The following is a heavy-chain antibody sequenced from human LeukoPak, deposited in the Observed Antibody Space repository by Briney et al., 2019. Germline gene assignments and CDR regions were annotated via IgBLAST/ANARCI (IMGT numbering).Heavy chain of an antibody. CDR1: GGSISSYY. CDR3: ARFQPYYDSSGYYYLGNAFDI. J-gene: IGHJ3*02. CDR2: IYYSGST. D-gene: IGHD3-22*01. V-gene: IGHV4-59*08. Sequence: PSETLSLTCTVSGGSISSYYWSWIRQPPGKGLEWIGYIYYSGSTNYNPSLKSRVTISVDTSKNQFSLKLSSVTAADTAVYYCARFQPYYDSSGYYYLGNAFDIWGQGTMVTVSS.